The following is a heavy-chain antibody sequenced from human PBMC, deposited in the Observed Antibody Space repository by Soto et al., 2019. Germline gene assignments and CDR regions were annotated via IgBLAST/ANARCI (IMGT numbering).Heavy chain of an antibody. V-gene: IGHV5-51*01. CDR2: IFPGDSET. D-gene: IGHD6-19*01. Sequence: GESLKISCKVSGYSFTNFWIGWVLQMPWQGLEWMGIIFPGDSETRYSPSFEGQVTISVDKSIATAYLQWSSLKASDSAMYYCARSYSSAWFGAEFDYWGQGTLVTVSS. CDR3: ARSYSSAWFGAEFDY. CDR1: GYSFTNFW. J-gene: IGHJ4*02.